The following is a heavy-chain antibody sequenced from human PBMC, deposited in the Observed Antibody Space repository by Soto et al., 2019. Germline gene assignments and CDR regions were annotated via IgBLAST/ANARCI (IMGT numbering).Heavy chain of an antibody. CDR1: EFPFSTYA. CDR3: ARTDCSSSDCPRDLVGAVTMDY. CDR2: VWYDGTDK. Sequence: GGSLRLSCAASEFPFSTYAIHWVRQAPGKGLEWVAVVWYDGTDKNYADSVKGRFTISRDNSKSTLYLQMDHLRVEDTGVYHCARTDCSSSDCPRDLVGAVTMDYWGQGTPVTVSS. D-gene: IGHD2-2*01. V-gene: IGHV3-33*01. J-gene: IGHJ4*02.